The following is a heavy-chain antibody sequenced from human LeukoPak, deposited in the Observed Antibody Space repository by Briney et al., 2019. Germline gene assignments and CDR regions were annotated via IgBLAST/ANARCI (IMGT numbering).Heavy chain of an antibody. CDR2: ISGSGGST. D-gene: IGHD4-17*01. CDR3: TTTTVRQNWFDP. Sequence: GGSLRLSCAASGFTFSSYAMSWVRQAPGKGLEWVSAISGSGGSTYYADSVKGRFTISRDNSKNTLYLQMNSLRAEDTAVYYCTTTTVRQNWFDPWGQGTLVTVSS. V-gene: IGHV3-23*01. J-gene: IGHJ5*02. CDR1: GFTFSSYA.